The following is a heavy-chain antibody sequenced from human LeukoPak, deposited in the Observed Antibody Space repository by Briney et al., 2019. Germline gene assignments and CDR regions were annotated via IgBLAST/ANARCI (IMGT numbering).Heavy chain of an antibody. CDR1: GGTFSSYA. CDR2: IIPISGTA. CDR3: ARSGLYDSSGYFTIDY. V-gene: IGHV1-69*06. D-gene: IGHD3-22*01. J-gene: IGHJ4*02. Sequence: ASVKVSCKASGGTFSSYAISWVRQAPGQGLEWMGGIIPISGTANYAQKFQGRVTITADKSTSTAYMELSSLRSEDTAVYYCARSGLYDSSGYFTIDYWGQGTLVTVSS.